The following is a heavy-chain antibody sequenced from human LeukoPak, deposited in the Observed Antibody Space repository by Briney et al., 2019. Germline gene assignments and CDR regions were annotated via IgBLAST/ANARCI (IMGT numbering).Heavy chain of an antibody. Sequence: PGGSLRLSCAASGFTFSSHNMNWVRQAPGKGLEWVSSISGRGNYIFYADSVKGRFTISRDSAKNSLSLQMNRLRAEDTAVYYCAKDQGFDYYDSSGYYLDYWGQGPLVTVSS. V-gene: IGHV3-21*01. CDR3: AKDQGFDYYDSSGYYLDY. CDR1: GFTFSSHN. CDR2: ISGRGNYI. J-gene: IGHJ4*02. D-gene: IGHD3-22*01.